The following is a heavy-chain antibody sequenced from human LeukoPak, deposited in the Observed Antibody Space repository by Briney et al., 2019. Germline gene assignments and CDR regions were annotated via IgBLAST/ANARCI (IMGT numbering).Heavy chain of an antibody. J-gene: IGHJ4*02. Sequence: GASVTVSCKASVYTFTVYYMHWVRQAPGQGLEWMGWINPNSGGTNYAQKFQGRVTMTRDTPISTAYMELSRLRSDDTAVYYCARGGTSIAAAGRWGQGTLVTVSS. CDR3: ARGGTSIAAAGR. V-gene: IGHV1-2*02. CDR1: VYTFTVYY. D-gene: IGHD6-13*01. CDR2: INPNSGGT.